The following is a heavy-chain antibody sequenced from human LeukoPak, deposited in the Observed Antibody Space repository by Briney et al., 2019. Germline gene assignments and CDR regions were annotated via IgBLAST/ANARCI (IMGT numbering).Heavy chain of an antibody. Sequence: ASVKVSCKASGYTFTSYGISWVRQAPGQGLEWMGWISAYNGNTNYAQKLQGRVTMTTDTSKSTAYMELRSLRSDDTAVYYCARDLRTIAVAGYNWFDPWGQGTLVTVSS. J-gene: IGHJ5*02. V-gene: IGHV1-18*04. CDR3: ARDLRTIAVAGYNWFDP. CDR2: ISAYNGNT. CDR1: GYTFTSYG. D-gene: IGHD6-19*01.